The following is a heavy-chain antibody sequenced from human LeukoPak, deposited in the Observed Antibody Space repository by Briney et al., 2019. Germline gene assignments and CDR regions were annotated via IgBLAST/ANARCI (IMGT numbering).Heavy chain of an antibody. CDR2: MNPNSGNT. J-gene: IGHJ6*02. Sequence: ASVKVSCKASGYTFTSYDINWVRQATGQGLEWMGWMNPNSGNTGYAQKFQGRVTMTRNTSISTAYMELSSLRSEDMAVYYCASGDLRFNGMDVWGQGTTVTVSS. D-gene: IGHD5/OR15-5a*01. V-gene: IGHV1-8*01. CDR3: ASGDLRFNGMDV. CDR1: GYTFTSYD.